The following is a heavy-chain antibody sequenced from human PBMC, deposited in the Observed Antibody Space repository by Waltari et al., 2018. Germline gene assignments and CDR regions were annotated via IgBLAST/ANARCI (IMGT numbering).Heavy chain of an antibody. Sequence: QLQLQESGPGLVKPSETLSLTCTVSGGSISSSSYYWGWIRQPPGKGLELIGSIYYSGSTYYNPSLKSRVTISVDTSKNQFSLKLSSVTAADTAVYYCARDRAHLGELSFWGQGTLVTVSS. D-gene: IGHD3-16*02. V-gene: IGHV4-39*07. CDR1: GGSISSSSYY. J-gene: IGHJ4*02. CDR3: ARDRAHLGELSF. CDR2: IYYSGST.